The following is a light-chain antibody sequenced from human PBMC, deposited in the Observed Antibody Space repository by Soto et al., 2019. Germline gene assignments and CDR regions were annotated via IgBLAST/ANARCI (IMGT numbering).Light chain of an antibody. J-gene: IGKJ1*01. CDR3: QQRSNWPRT. Sequence: EIVMTQSPATLSVSPGDRATLSCRASESVTSSLAWYQQKPGQPPRLLIYAASTRATDVPARFSGGGSETEFTLTISSLQSEDFAVYFCQQRSNWPRTFGQGTKVDIK. CDR1: ESVTSS. V-gene: IGKV3-15*01. CDR2: AAS.